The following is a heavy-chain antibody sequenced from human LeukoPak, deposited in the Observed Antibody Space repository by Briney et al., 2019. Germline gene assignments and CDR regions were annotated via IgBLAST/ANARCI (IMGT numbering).Heavy chain of an antibody. CDR2: ISGSGGST. D-gene: IGHD6-13*01. V-gene: IGHV3-23*01. CDR1: GFTFGSYA. Sequence: GGSLRLSCAASGFTFGSYAMSRVRQAPGKGLEWVSAISGSGGSTYYADSVKGRFTISRDNSKNTLYLQMNSLRAEDTAVYYCAKSRYSSSWYEDYWGQGTLVTVSS. CDR3: AKSRYSSSWYEDY. J-gene: IGHJ4*02.